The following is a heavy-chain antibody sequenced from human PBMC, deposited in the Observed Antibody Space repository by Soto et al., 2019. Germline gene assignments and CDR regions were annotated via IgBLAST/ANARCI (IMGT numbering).Heavy chain of an antibody. CDR2: FSPIFGRT. J-gene: IGHJ5*02. CDR1: GGTFNSYT. D-gene: IGHD2-8*02. CDR3: ARLPTIVLVPMKLPLGACFGL. Sequence: QVQLVQSGAEVKKPGSSVKVSCKASGGTFNSYTINWVRQAPGQGLEWMGGFSPIFGRTNYAQKFQDRVTITAYESTNTAYMELRHLSSDDTAVYYCARLPTIVLVPMKLPLGACFGLWGEGALVTVSS. V-gene: IGHV1-69*01.